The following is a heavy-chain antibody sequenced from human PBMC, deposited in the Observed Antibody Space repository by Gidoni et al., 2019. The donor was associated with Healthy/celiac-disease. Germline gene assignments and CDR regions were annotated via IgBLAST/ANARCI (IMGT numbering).Heavy chain of an antibody. V-gene: IGHV3-23*01. CDR2: MSGSGGST. Sequence: EVQLLESGGGLVQPGGSLRLSCAASGFTFISYAMRWVRQAPGKGLEWVSAMSGSGGSTYYADSVKGRFTISRDNSKNTLYLQMNSLRAEDTAVYYCAKDRGGYCSGGSCYEDWYFDLWGRGTLVTVSS. J-gene: IGHJ2*01. D-gene: IGHD2-15*01. CDR1: GFTFISYA. CDR3: AKDRGGYCSGGSCYEDWYFDL.